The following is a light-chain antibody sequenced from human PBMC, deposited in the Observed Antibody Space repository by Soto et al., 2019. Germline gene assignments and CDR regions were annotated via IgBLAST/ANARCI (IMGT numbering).Light chain of an antibody. CDR3: QHYSSYST. CDR2: KAS. CDR1: QSISVW. Sequence: DIQMAQSPSTLSPSVLDICTISCRASQSISVWLAWYQQKAGKAPNLLIYKASRLESGVPSRFSGSGSETEFTLTISGLQPGDSATYYCQHYSSYSTFGQGTKVDIK. V-gene: IGKV1-5*03. J-gene: IGKJ1*01.